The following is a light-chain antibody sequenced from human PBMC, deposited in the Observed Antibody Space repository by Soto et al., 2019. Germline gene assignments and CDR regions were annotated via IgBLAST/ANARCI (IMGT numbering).Light chain of an antibody. V-gene: IGKV3-11*01. CDR2: DTS. CDR3: LQRSDWPWT. J-gene: IGKJ1*01. Sequence: EIVLTQSPATLSLSPGERATLSCRASQSVSGYVAWYQQKPGQAPRLLIYDTSNRATGVPPRFSGSGSGTDFTLTISSLEPKDFAVYYCLQRSDWPWTFGQGTKVEIK. CDR1: QSVSGY.